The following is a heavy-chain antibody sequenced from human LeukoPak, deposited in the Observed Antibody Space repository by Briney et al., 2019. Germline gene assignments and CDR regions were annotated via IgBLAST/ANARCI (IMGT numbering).Heavy chain of an antibody. CDR2: IQYDGNTI. D-gene: IGHD5-24*01. V-gene: IGHV3-33*05. CDR3: ARLPSRDGYNYRYMDV. Sequence: GGSLRLSCVASGFTYSHNGMHWVRLAPGKGLEWVAFIQYDGNTIFYADSVKGRFTISRDNSKNTLYLQMNSLRAEDTAVYYCARLPSRDGYNYRYMDVWGKGTTVTISS. J-gene: IGHJ6*03. CDR1: GFTYSHNG.